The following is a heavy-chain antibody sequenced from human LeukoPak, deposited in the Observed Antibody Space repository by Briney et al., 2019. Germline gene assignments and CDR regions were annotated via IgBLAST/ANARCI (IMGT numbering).Heavy chain of an antibody. CDR2: ISGSGGST. D-gene: IGHD2-2*01. J-gene: IGHJ4*02. Sequence: PGGSLRLSCAASGFTFSSYAMSWVRQAPGKGLEWVSAISGSGGSTYYADSVKGRFTISRDNSKNTLYLQMNSLRAEDTAVYYCAKTMVVPAAYEHYFDYWGQGTLVTVSS. V-gene: IGHV3-23*01. CDR3: AKTMVVPAAYEHYFDY. CDR1: GFTFSSYA.